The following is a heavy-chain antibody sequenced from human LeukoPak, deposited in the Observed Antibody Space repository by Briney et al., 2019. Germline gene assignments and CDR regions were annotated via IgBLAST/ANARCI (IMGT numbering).Heavy chain of an antibody. CDR2: IYYSGST. CDR1: GGSISSYY. CDR3: ARDIPGVIVELPAGD. J-gene: IGHJ4*02. Sequence: PSETLSLTCTVSGGSISSYYWSWIRQPPGKGLEWIGYIYYSGSTNYNPSLKSRVTISVDTSKNQFSLKLSSVTAADTAVYYCARDIPGVIVELPAGDWGQGTLVTVSS. D-gene: IGHD3-22*01. V-gene: IGHV4-59*12.